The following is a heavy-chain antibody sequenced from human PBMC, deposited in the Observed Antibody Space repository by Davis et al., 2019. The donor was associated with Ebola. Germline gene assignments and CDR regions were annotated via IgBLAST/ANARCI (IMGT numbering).Heavy chain of an antibody. V-gene: IGHV3-23*01. Sequence: PGGSLRLSCTASGFTFSSCAMSWVRQAPGKGLEWVSAISSSGITTYYADSVKGRFTISRDNSKNTLYLQMNSLRAEDTAVYYCAKLISSDDYGTYWGQGTLVTVSS. CDR2: ISSSGITT. CDR3: AKLISSDDYGTY. J-gene: IGHJ4*02. D-gene: IGHD4-17*01. CDR1: GFTFSSCA.